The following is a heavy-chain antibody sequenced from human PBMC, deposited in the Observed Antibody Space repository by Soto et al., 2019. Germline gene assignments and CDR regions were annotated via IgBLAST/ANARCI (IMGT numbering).Heavy chain of an antibody. V-gene: IGHV3-33*01. Sequence: QVQLVESGGGVVQPGRSLRLSCAASGFTFSSYGMHWVRQAPGKGLEWVAVIWYDGSNKYYADSVKGRFTISRDNSKNTLYLQMNSLRAEDTAVYYCARGNGDYLGWYFDLWGRSTLVTVSS. D-gene: IGHD4-17*01. CDR2: IWYDGSNK. J-gene: IGHJ2*01. CDR1: GFTFSSYG. CDR3: ARGNGDYLGWYFDL.